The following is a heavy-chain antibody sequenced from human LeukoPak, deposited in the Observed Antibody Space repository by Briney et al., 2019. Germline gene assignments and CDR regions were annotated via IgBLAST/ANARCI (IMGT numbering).Heavy chain of an antibody. CDR3: ARGVKVLDYFDY. CDR1: GGSISSRSYY. Sequence: PSETLSLTCTVSGGSISSRSYYWGWIRQPPGKGLEWIGKISDSGNTNYSPSLRSRVTISIDMSKNQFSLKLSSVTATDTAVYYCARGVKVLDYFDYWGQGTLVTVSS. CDR2: ISDSGNT. J-gene: IGHJ4*02. V-gene: IGHV4-39*01. D-gene: IGHD2-21*01.